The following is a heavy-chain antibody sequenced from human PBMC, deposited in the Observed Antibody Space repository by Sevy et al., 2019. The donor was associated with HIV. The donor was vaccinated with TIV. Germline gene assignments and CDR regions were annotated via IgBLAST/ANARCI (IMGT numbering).Heavy chain of an antibody. CDR3: ARAGPSGWFDP. CDR2: ISYDGSNK. V-gene: IGHV3-30*04. CDR1: GFTFSSYA. J-gene: IGHJ5*02. Sequence: GGSLRLSCAASGFTFSSYAMHWVRQAPGKGLEWVAVISYDGSNKYYADSVKGRFTISRDNSKNTLYLQMNSLRAEDTAVYYCARAGPSGWFDPWGQGTLVTVSS. D-gene: IGHD6-6*01.